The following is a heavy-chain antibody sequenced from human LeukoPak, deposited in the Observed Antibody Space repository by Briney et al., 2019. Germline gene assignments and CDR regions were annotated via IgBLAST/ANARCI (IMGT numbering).Heavy chain of an antibody. D-gene: IGHD2/OR15-2a*01. V-gene: IGHV3-30*04. CDR2: ISYDGSNK. CDR3: AKDSAKKYDDY. CDR1: GFTFSSYA. Sequence: HAGGSLRLSCAASGFTFSSYAMHWVRQAPGKGLEWVAVISYDGSNKYYADSVKGRFTISRDNSKNTLYLQMNGLRAEDTAVYYCAKDSAKKYDDYWGQGTLVTVSS. J-gene: IGHJ4*02.